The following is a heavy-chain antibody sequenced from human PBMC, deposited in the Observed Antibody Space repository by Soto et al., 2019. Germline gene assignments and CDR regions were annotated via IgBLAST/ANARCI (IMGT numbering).Heavy chain of an antibody. J-gene: IGHJ3*02. D-gene: IGHD1-26*01. V-gene: IGHV4-59*01. CDR3: ARGRGGTYDAFDI. CDR2: IYYTGTT. CDR1: GDSMSRYF. Sequence: KTSETLSLTCTVSGDSMSRYFWSWIRQPPGKGLEWIGYIYYTGTTNYNPSLKSRVTILLDTSKNQFSLKVVSLTAADTAFYYCARGRGGTYDAFDIWGQGALVTVPS.